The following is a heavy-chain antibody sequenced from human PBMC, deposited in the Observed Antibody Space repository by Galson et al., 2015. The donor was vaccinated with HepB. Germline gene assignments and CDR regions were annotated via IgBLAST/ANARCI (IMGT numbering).Heavy chain of an antibody. CDR3: AKASDFWSGYYT. J-gene: IGHJ5*02. D-gene: IGHD3-3*01. V-gene: IGHV3-9*01. Sequence: SLRLSCAASGFTFDDYAMHWVRQAPGKGLEWVSGISWNSGSIGYADSVKGRFTISRDNAKNSLYLQMNSLRAEDTALYYCAKASDFWSGYYTWGQGTLVTVSS. CDR2: ISWNSGSI. CDR1: GFTFDDYA.